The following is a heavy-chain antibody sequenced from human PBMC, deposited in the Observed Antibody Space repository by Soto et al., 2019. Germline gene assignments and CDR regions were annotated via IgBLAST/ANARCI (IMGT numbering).Heavy chain of an antibody. V-gene: IGHV2-5*01. CDR2: IYRNDDK. CDR1: GFSLNSRGLG. CDR3: ARRPPSGRDY. Sequence: SGPTLVNPTQTLTLTCTFSGFSLNSRGLGVAWIRQPPGKALEWLALIYRNDDKRYSPSLKSRLTITKDTSKNQVVLTLTNVDPMDTATYFCARRPPSGRDYWGQGTMVTVSS. J-gene: IGHJ4*02.